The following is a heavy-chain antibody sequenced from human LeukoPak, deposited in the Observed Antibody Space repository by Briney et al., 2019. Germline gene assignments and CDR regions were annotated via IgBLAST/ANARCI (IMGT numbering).Heavy chain of an antibody. CDR2: INPNSGGT. CDR1: GYTFTGYY. Sequence: ASVKVSCKASGYTFTGYYMHWVRQAPGQGLEWMGWINPNSGGTNYAQKFQGRVTMTRDTSISTAYMELSRPRSDDTAVYYCARAVVAGPVNWFDPWGQGTLVTVSS. V-gene: IGHV1-2*02. D-gene: IGHD6-19*01. J-gene: IGHJ5*02. CDR3: ARAVVAGPVNWFDP.